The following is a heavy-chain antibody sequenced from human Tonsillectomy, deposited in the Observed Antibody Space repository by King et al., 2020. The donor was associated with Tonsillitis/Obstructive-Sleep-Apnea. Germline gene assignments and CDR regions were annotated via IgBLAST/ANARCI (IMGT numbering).Heavy chain of an antibody. V-gene: IGHV4-39*01. CDR1: VGSISSSSYY. CDR2: IYYSGST. CDR3: ARRGYDFWSGYSPYFDY. J-gene: IGHJ4*02. Sequence: QMQLQESGPGLVKPSETLSLTCTVSVGSISSSSYYWGWIRQPPGKGLEWIGSIYYSGSTYYNPSLKSRVTISVDTSKNQFSLKLSSVTAADTAVYYCARRGYDFWSGYSPYFDYWGQGTLVTVSS. D-gene: IGHD3-3*01.